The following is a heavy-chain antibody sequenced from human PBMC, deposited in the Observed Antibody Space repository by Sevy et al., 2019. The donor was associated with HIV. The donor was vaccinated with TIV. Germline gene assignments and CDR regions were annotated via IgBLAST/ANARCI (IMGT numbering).Heavy chain of an antibody. V-gene: IGHV4-39*01. CDR3: ARRTYSRTTFDY. J-gene: IGHJ4*02. CDR1: GGSINSSTYY. Sequence: SETLSLTCTVSGGSINSSTYYWAWIRQPPGKGLEWIGSIYYSGSTYYNPSLKSRVTISVDTSKNQFSLRLSSVTAADTAVYYCARRTYSRTTFDYWGQGTLVTVSS. D-gene: IGHD6-13*01. CDR2: IYYSGST.